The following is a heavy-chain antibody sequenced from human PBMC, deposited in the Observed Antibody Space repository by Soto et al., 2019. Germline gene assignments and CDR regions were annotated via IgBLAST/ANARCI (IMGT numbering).Heavy chain of an antibody. J-gene: IGHJ5*02. CDR1: GYTFITYG. CDR2: INAGNGNT. V-gene: IGHV1-18*03. CDR3: VRRYPHHCSSTSCYGRNWFDP. D-gene: IGHD2-2*01. Sequence: GASVKVSCKASGYTFITYGISWVRQAPGQRLEWMGWINAGNGNTKYSQKFQGRVTITSDRSVSTAYMELSSLRSEDMVVYSCVRRYPHHCSSTSCYGRNWFDPWGQGTLVTVSS.